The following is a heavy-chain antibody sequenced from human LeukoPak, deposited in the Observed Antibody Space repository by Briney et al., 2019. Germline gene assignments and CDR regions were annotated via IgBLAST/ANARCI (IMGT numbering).Heavy chain of an antibody. Sequence: SETLSLTCTVSGGSISSYYWSWIRQPPGKGLEWIGYIYYSGSTNYNPSLKSRVTISVDTPKNQFSLKLSSVTAAATAVYYCARHLYKVHHFDFWGQGTLVTVSS. CDR2: IYYSGST. J-gene: IGHJ4*02. D-gene: IGHD1-14*01. CDR3: ARHLYKVHHFDF. CDR1: GGSISSYY. V-gene: IGHV4-59*08.